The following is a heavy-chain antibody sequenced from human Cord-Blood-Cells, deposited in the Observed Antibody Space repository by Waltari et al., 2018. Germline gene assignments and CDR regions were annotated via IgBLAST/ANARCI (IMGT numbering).Heavy chain of an antibody. CDR1: GYTLTALY. CDR3: ATASGSYHYYYGMDV. J-gene: IGHJ6*02. Sequence: QVQLVRSGAEVKKPGDSVKVSCTVSGYTLTALYMHWVRQATGKGLEWMGGFDPEDGETIYEQKFQGRVTMTEDTSTDTAYMELSSLRSEDTAVYYCATASGSYHYYYGMDVWGQGTTVTVSS. V-gene: IGHV1-24*01. D-gene: IGHD1-26*01. CDR2: FDPEDGET.